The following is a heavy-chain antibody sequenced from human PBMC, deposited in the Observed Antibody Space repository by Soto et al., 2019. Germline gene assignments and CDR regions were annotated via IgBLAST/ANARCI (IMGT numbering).Heavy chain of an antibody. V-gene: IGHV3-30*18. D-gene: IGHD5-18*01. J-gene: IGHJ4*02. CDR3: AKDVDTAMVFLSIYFDY. Sequence: PGGSLRLSCAASGFTFSSYGMHWVRQAPGKGLEWVAVISYDGSNKYYADSVKGRFTISRDNSKNTLYLQMNSLRAEDTAVYYCAKDVDTAMVFLSIYFDYWGQGTLVTVSS. CDR2: ISYDGSNK. CDR1: GFTFSSYG.